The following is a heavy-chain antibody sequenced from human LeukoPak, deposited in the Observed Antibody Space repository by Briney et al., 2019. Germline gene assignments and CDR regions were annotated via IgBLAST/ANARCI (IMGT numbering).Heavy chain of an antibody. D-gene: IGHD3-3*01. CDR3: ARTGGGSYYDFWSGYYTANYYYYGMDV. CDR1: GYTFTGYY. CDR2: INPNSGGT. Sequence: ASVKVSCKASGYTFTGYYMHWVRQAPGQGLEWMGRINPNSGGTNYAQKFQGRVTMTRDTSISTAYMELSRLRSDDTAMYYCARTGGGSYYDFWSGYYTANYYYYGMDVWGQGTTVTVSS. J-gene: IGHJ6*02. V-gene: IGHV1-2*06.